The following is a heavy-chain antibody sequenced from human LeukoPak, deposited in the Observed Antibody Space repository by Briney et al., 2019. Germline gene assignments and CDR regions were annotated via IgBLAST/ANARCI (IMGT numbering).Heavy chain of an antibody. V-gene: IGHV4-38-2*02. J-gene: IGHJ6*03. Sequence: SETLSLTCTVSGYSISSGYYWGWIRQPPGKGLECLGSIYHSGNTYYNPSLKSRVTISVDTSKNQFSLKLSSVTAADTAVYYSARGSLSGRRYYDFWSGYYARSYYYMDVWGKGTTVTVSS. D-gene: IGHD3-3*01. CDR1: GYSISSGYY. CDR2: IYHSGNT. CDR3: ARGSLSGRRYYDFWSGYYARSYYYMDV.